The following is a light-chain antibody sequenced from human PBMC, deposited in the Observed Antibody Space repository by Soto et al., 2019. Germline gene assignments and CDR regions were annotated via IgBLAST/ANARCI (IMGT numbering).Light chain of an antibody. Sequence: DIQMTPSPSTLSASVGDRVTIRCRASRTVGNWLAWYQHQPGRAPRLLISRASTLESGVPPRFSGSGFGTEFTLTIDSLQPDDSGTYYYQQYNSYALTFGHGTRLEIK. CDR3: QQYNSYALT. CDR1: RTVGNW. V-gene: IGKV1-5*03. CDR2: RAS. J-gene: IGKJ5*01.